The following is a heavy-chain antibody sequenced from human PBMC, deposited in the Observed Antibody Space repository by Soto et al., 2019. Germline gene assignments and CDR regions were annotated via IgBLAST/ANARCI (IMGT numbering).Heavy chain of an antibody. D-gene: IGHD4-17*01. J-gene: IGHJ6*02. V-gene: IGHV5-10-1*01. CDR1: GYSFTSYW. CDR2: IDPSDSYT. CDR3: ARYYGDYYYYYGMDV. Sequence: PGESLKISCKGSGYSFTSYWISWVRQMPGKGLEWMGRIDPSDSYTNYSPSFQGHVTISADKSISTAYLQWSSLKASDTAMYYCARYYGDYYYYYGMDVWGQGTTVTVSS.